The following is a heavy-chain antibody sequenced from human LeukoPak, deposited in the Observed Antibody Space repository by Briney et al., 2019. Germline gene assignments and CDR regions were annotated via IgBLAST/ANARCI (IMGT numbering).Heavy chain of an antibody. CDR1: GYTFTDYY. D-gene: IGHD2-2*01. Sequence: VASVKVSCKASGYTFTDYYLHWVRQAPGQGLEWMGRINPNSGGINYAQKFQGRVTMTRDTSISTAYMELSRLRSDDTAVYYCALTSYCSSTSCANGYYYYGMDVWGQGTMVTVSS. CDR2: INPNSGGI. CDR3: ALTSYCSSTSCANGYYYYGMDV. V-gene: IGHV1-2*06. J-gene: IGHJ6*02.